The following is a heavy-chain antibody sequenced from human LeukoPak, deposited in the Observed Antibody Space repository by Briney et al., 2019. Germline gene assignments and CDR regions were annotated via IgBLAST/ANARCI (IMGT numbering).Heavy chain of an antibody. CDR1: GFSFSRYW. V-gene: IGHV3-7*01. D-gene: IGHD4-17*01. Sequence: GGSLRLSCAASGFSFSRYWMTWVRQAPGKGLEWVANIKEDGSDRYYVDSVRGRFTISRDNAKNSLYLQMNSLRAEDTALYYCTRYGDDDTPGLNWGQGTLVTVSS. CDR3: TRYGDDDTPGLN. J-gene: IGHJ4*02. CDR2: IKEDGSDR.